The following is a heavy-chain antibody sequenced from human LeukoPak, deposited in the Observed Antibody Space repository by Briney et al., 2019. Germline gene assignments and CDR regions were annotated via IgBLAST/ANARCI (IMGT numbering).Heavy chain of an antibody. D-gene: IGHD2-15*01. J-gene: IGHJ6*03. V-gene: IGHV3-30*02. CDR1: GFSFSGYG. CDR3: AKVMPPGRIRFYSYYMDV. Sequence: PGGSLRLSCAASGFSFSGYGMHWVRQAPGKGLEWVAFIRYDGSNEYYADSVKGRFTISGDKSKNTLSLQMNGLRVEDTAVYYCAKVMPPGRIRFYSYYMDVWGKGTTVTVS. CDR2: IRYDGSNE.